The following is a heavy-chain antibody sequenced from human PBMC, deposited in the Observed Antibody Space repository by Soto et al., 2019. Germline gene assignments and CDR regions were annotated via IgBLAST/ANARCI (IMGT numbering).Heavy chain of an antibody. CDR3: ARRYYYDSSGSYSHFDY. D-gene: IGHD3-22*01. J-gene: IGHJ4*02. CDR1: GGTFSSYA. Sequence: QVQLVQSGAEVKKPGSSVKVSCKASGGTFSSYAISWVRQAPGQGLEWMGGIIPIFGTANYAQKFQGRVTITADESPSTAYMELSSLRSEDTAVYYCARRYYYDSSGSYSHFDYWGQGTLVTVSS. V-gene: IGHV1-69*01. CDR2: IIPIFGTA.